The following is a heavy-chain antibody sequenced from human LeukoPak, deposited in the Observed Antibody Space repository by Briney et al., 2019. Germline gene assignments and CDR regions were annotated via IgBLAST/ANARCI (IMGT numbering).Heavy chain of an antibody. J-gene: IGHJ4*02. Sequence: GESLKISCQGSGYSFTSYWIGWVRQMPGKGREWMGIIYPGDSDTRYSPSFPGQVTISADKSISTAYLQWSSLKASDTAMYYCARGTRRTFFDYWGQGTLVTVSS. CDR1: GYSFTSYW. D-gene: IGHD1-1*01. V-gene: IGHV5-51*01. CDR3: ARGTRRTFFDY. CDR2: IYPGDSDT.